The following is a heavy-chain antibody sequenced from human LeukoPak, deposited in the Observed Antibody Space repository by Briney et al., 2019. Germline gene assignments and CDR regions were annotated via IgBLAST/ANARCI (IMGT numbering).Heavy chain of an antibody. Sequence: GGSLRLSCAASGFTFSSYSMNWVRQAPGKGLEWVSSISSSSSYIYYADSVKGRFTISRDNAKNSLYLQMNSLRAEDTAVYYCAREGELELLSSYPRQNWFDPWGQGTLVTVSS. V-gene: IGHV3-21*01. CDR3: AREGELELLSSYPRQNWFDP. J-gene: IGHJ5*02. CDR2: ISSSSSYI. CDR1: GFTFSSYS. D-gene: IGHD1-7*01.